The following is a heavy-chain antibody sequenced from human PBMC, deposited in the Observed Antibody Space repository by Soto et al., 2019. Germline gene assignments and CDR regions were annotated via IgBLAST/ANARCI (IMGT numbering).Heavy chain of an antibody. CDR2: IKQDGSEQ. CDR3: TTLSSTWPTGGDY. CDR1: GFIFSNHW. V-gene: IGHV3-7*03. D-gene: IGHD6-13*01. Sequence: GGSLRLSCVASGFIFSNHWMSWVRQAPGKGLEWVANIKQDGSEQYYVDPVKGRFTISRDNAKNSLYLQMNSLRADDTAVYYCTTLSSTWPTGGDYWGQGTLVTVSS. J-gene: IGHJ4*02.